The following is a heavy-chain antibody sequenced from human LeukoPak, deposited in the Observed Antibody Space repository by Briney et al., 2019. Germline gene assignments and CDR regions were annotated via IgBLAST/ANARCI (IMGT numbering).Heavy chain of an antibody. J-gene: IGHJ5*02. V-gene: IGHV4-34*01. Sequence: SETLSLTCAVYGGSFSGYYWSWIRQPPGKGLEWIGEINHSGSTNYNPSLKSRVTISVDTSKNQFSLKLSSVTAADTAVYYCARSHYYDSSGSQNNWFDPWGQGTLVTVSS. D-gene: IGHD3-22*01. CDR2: INHSGST. CDR3: ARSHYYDSSGSQNNWFDP. CDR1: GGSFSGYY.